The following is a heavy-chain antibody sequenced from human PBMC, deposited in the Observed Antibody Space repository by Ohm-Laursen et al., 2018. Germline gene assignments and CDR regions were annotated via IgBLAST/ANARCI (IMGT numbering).Heavy chain of an antibody. CDR2: ISAGGSAP. CDR3: AKMSSGWPPNA. Sequence: GSLRLSCTASGFTFSTYAMSWVRQAPGKGLEWISGISAGGSAPYYADSVKGRFTIFRDNSKNLLFLQMNSLTTEDTAVFYCAKMSSGWPPNAWGQGTLVTVSS. CDR1: GFTFSTYA. J-gene: IGHJ5*02. D-gene: IGHD6-19*01. V-gene: IGHV3-23*01.